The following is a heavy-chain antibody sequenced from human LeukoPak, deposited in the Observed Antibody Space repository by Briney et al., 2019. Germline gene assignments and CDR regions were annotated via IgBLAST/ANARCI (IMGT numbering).Heavy chain of an antibody. CDR1: GGSVSSYY. CDR2: IYYSGST. J-gene: IGHJ4*02. V-gene: IGHV4-59*08. D-gene: IGHD6-19*01. Sequence: SETLSLTCTVSGGSVSSYYWSWIRQPPGKGLEWIGYIYYSGSTNYNPSLKSRVTISVDTSKNQFSLKLSSVTAADTAVYYCARHHSSGWYYFDYWGQGTLVTVSS. CDR3: ARHHSSGWYYFDY.